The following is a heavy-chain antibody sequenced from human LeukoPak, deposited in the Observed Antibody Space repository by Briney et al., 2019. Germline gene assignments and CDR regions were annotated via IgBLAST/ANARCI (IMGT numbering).Heavy chain of an antibody. Sequence: SETLSLTCAVYGGSISGYYWSWIRQPPGKGLEWIGEIHYSESANYNPSLKSRAIISVDTSKNQFSLKLTFVTAADTAVYYCARETRRSRFDYWGQGTLVTVSS. CDR2: IHYSESA. CDR1: GGSISGYY. J-gene: IGHJ4*02. D-gene: IGHD2-2*01. CDR3: ARETRRSRFDY. V-gene: IGHV4-34*01.